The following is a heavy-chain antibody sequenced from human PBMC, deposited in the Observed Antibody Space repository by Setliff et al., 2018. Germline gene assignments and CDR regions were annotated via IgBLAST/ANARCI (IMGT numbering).Heavy chain of an antibody. J-gene: IGHJ4*02. CDR2: IIPVFRTA. CDR3: ARDTRDKYDSSGYYLSLDS. V-gene: IGHV1-69*13. D-gene: IGHD3-22*01. Sequence: SVKVSCKTSGGTFRTDGFSWVRQAPGQGLEWMGRIIPVFRTANYAQKFRGRVTITADEVARTAYMELSTLRSEDTAVYYCARDTRDKYDSSGYYLSLDSWGQGSLVTVSS. CDR1: GGTFRTDG.